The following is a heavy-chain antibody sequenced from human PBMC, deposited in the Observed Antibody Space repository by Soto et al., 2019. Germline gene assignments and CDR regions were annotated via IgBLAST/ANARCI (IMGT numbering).Heavy chain of an antibody. CDR3: SRQAPVTVVENDAFDI. Sequence: EVQLVESGGALVQPGGSLKLSCAASGFTFSGSAMHWVRQASGKGLEWVDRVRSKYNSYATAYAASVKGRITISRDDSKNTANLKMNSLKTEDTAVYYCSRQAPVTVVENDAFDIWGQGTMVTVSS. CDR2: VRSKYNSYAT. CDR1: GFTFSGSA. V-gene: IGHV3-73*01. D-gene: IGHD2-8*02. J-gene: IGHJ3*02.